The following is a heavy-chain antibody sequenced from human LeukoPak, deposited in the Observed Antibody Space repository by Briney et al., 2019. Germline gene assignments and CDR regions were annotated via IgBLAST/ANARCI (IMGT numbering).Heavy chain of an antibody. CDR2: ISGNGGVI. V-gene: IGHV3-48*04. CDR1: GFTFSSYS. CDR3: ARDPRTVRI. Sequence: PGGSLRLSCAASGFTFSSYSMNWVRQAPGKGLEWLSDISGNGGVIQYADSVKGRFTISRDNAKNLLYLQIDTLRVEDTAIYYCARDPRTVRIWGQGTLVTVSS. J-gene: IGHJ4*02. D-gene: IGHD1-1*01.